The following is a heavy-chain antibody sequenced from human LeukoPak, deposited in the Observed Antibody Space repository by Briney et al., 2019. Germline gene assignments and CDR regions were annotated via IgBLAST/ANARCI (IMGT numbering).Heavy chain of an antibody. J-gene: IGHJ6*02. D-gene: IGHD2-21*01. CDR2: IIPIFGTS. V-gene: IGHV1-69*13. CDR3: ARRKVSYYGMDV. CDR1: GGTFSSYA. Sequence: ASVKVSCKASGGTFSSYAISWVRQAPGQGLEWMGGIIPIFGTSNYAQKFQGRVTITADASTSTAYMELRSLRSDDTAVYYCARRKVSYYGMDVWGQGTTVTVSS.